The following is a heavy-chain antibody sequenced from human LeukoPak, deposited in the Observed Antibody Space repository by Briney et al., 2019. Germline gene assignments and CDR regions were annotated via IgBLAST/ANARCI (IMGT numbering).Heavy chain of an antibody. D-gene: IGHD3-10*01. CDR3: ARVHMSMVWGRGDYIDL. CDR2: IRNSNRYT. V-gene: IGHV3-21*01. Sequence: GGSLRLSCAASGFTFSDYNMHWVRQAPGKGLEWVSYIRNSNRYTYYVDSVKGRFTISRDNAKNSLYLQMNSLRAEDTAVYYCARVHMSMVWGRGDYIDLWGQGTLVTVSS. CDR1: GFTFSDYN. J-gene: IGHJ4*02.